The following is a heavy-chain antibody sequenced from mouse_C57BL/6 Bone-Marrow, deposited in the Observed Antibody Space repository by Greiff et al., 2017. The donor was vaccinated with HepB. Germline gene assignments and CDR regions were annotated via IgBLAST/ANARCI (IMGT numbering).Heavy chain of an antibody. J-gene: IGHJ2*01. CDR3: ARGWAYDSYYFDY. D-gene: IGHD2-4*01. Sequence: QVQLQQPGAELVKPGASVKLSCKASGYTFTSYWMHWVKQRPGQGLEWIGNINPSNGGTNYNEKFKSKATLTVDKSSSTAYMQLSSLTSEDSAVYYCARGWAYDSYYFDYWGQGTTLTVSS. CDR2: INPSNGGT. CDR1: GYTFTSYW. V-gene: IGHV1-53*01.